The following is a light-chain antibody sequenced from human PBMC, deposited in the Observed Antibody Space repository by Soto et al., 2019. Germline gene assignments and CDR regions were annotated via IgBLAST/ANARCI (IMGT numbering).Light chain of an antibody. J-gene: IGLJ3*02. V-gene: IGLV3-9*01. CDR3: QVWDSSTFWV. Sequence: SYELTQPLSVSVALGQTARITCGGNNIGSKNVHWYQQKPGQAPVLVIYRDSNRPSGIPERFSGSNSGNTATLTISRAQAGDGADYYCQVWDSSTFWVFGGGTKLTVL. CDR1: NIGSKN. CDR2: RDS.